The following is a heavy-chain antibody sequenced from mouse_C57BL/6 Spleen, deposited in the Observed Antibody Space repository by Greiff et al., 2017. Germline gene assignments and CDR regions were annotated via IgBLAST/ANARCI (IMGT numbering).Heavy chain of an antibody. Sequence: VQLQQPGAELVRPGSSVKLSCKASGYTFTSYWMHWVKQRPIQGLEWIGNIDPSDSETHYNQKFKDKATLTVAKSSSTAYMQLSSLTSEDSAVYYCAIHGSSFYYFDYWGQGTTLTVSS. J-gene: IGHJ2*01. D-gene: IGHD1-1*01. V-gene: IGHV1-52*01. CDR1: GYTFTSYW. CDR2: IDPSDSET. CDR3: AIHGSSFYYFDY.